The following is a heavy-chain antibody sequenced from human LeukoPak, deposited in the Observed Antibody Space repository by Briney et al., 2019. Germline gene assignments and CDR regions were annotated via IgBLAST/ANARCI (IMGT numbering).Heavy chain of an antibody. D-gene: IGHD5-24*01. J-gene: IGHJ4*02. V-gene: IGHV4-59*08. CDR1: GGSISSYY. Sequence: PSETLSLTCTVSGGSISSYYWSWIRQPPGKGLEWIGYIYYSGSTNYNPSLKSRVTISVDTSKNQFSLKLSSVTAADTAVYYCARMRGYNGYFDYWGQGTLVTVSS. CDR2: IYYSGST. CDR3: ARMRGYNGYFDY.